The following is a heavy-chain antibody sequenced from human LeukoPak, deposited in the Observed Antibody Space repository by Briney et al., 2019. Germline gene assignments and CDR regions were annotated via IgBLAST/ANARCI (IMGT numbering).Heavy chain of an antibody. Sequence: GASVKVSCKASGYTFTSYDINWVRQATGQGLGWMGWMNPNSGNTGYAQKFQGRVTMTRNTSISTAYMELSSLRSEDTAVYYCARRRGIQLWSNWFDPWGQGTLVTVSS. D-gene: IGHD5-18*01. CDR2: MNPNSGNT. V-gene: IGHV1-8*01. CDR1: GYTFTSYD. CDR3: ARRRGIQLWSNWFDP. J-gene: IGHJ5*02.